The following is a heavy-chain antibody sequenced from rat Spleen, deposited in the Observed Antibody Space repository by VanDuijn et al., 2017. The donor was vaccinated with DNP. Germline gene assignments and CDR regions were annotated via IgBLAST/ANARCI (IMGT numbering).Heavy chain of an antibody. Sequence: EVQLVESGGGLVQPGRSLKLSCAASGFTYSNYVMVWVRQAPTKGLEWVASISTGGGNTYYRDSVKGRFTISRDNAKNTLYLQMDSLRSEDTATYYCAKDMDTMGITLDDWGQGVMVTVSS. V-gene: IGHV5S13*01. CDR1: GFTYSNYV. CDR3: AKDMDTMGITLDD. CDR2: ISTGGGNT. D-gene: IGHD1-9*01. J-gene: IGHJ2*01.